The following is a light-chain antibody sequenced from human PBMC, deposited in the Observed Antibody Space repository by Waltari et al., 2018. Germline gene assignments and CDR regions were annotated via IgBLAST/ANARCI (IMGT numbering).Light chain of an antibody. CDR1: SSDVGGFNY. CDR2: DVS. J-gene: IGLJ1*01. Sequence: QSALTQPRSVSGSPGQSVTISCTGTSSDVGGFNYFSWYQQYPGKAPKLMIYDVSKRPSGVPDRFSGSKSGNTASLTISGLQAEDEADYYCSSYAGSYTYVFGTGTKVTVL. CDR3: SSYAGSYTYV. V-gene: IGLV2-11*01.